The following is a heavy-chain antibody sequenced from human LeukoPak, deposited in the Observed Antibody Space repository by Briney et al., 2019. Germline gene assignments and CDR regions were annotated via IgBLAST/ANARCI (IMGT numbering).Heavy chain of an antibody. CDR1: GYTFTSYG. CDR3: ARALLLGNYMDV. J-gene: IGHJ6*03. V-gene: IGHV1-18*01. CDR2: ISAYNGNT. D-gene: IGHD3-22*01. Sequence: ASVKVSCKASGYTFTSYGISWVRQAPGQGLEWMGWISAYNGNTNYAQKLQGRVTMTRDTSTSTVYMELSSLRSEDTAVYYCARALLLGNYMDVWGKGTTVTISS.